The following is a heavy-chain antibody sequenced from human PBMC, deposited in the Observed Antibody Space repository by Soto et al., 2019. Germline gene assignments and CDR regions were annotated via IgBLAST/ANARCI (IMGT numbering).Heavy chain of an antibody. CDR3: ARQPYYAGSRRSFNF. Sequence: SETLSLTCSVSGGSISSSSYCWGWIRQPPGKGLEWIGSICYSGSTDYNPSLKSRATISVDTSKNQFSLRLSSVTAADTAAYYCARQPYYAGSRRSFNFWGQGLLVTVS. CDR1: GGSISSSSYC. CDR2: ICYSGST. J-gene: IGHJ4*02. V-gene: IGHV4-39*01. D-gene: IGHD1-26*01.